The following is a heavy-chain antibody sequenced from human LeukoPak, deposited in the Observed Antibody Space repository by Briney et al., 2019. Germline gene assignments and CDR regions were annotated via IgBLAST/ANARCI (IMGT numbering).Heavy chain of an antibody. CDR3: ARLIWSIAAAGMFDY. V-gene: IGHV4-4*07. D-gene: IGHD6-13*01. CDR1: GGSISSYY. J-gene: IGHJ4*02. CDR2: IYTSGST. Sequence: SETLSLTCTVSGGSISSYYWSWIRQPAGKGLEWIGRIYTSGSTNYNPSLKSRVTMSVDTSKNQFSLKLSSVTAADTAVYYCARLIWSIAAAGMFDYWGQGTLVTVSS.